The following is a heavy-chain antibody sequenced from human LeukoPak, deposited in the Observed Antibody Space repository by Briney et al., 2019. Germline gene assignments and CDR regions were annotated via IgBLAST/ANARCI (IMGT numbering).Heavy chain of an antibody. J-gene: IGHJ4*02. CDR2: IYSGGST. CDR1: GFTFDDYA. D-gene: IGHD4-17*01. CDR3: ARVRLRRVIDY. Sequence: GGSLRLSCAASGFTFDDYAMHWVRQAPGKGLEWVSVIYSGGSTYYADSVKGRFTISRDNSKNTLYLQMNSLRAEDTAVYYCARVRLRRVIDYWGQGTLVTVSS. V-gene: IGHV3-53*01.